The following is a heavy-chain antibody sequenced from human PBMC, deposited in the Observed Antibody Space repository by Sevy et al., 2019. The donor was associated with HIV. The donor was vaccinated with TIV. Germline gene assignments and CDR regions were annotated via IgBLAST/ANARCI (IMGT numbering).Heavy chain of an antibody. J-gene: IGHJ6*02. D-gene: IGHD3-3*01. CDR1: GGSISSYY. CDR2: IYYSGST. CDR3: ARGVVIRSYYYYGMDV. Sequence: SELSLTCTVSGGSISSYYWSWIRQPPGKGLEWIGYIYYSGSTNYNPSLKSRVTISVDTSKNQFSLKLSSVTAADTAMYYCARGVVIRSYYYYGMDVWGQGTTVTVSS. V-gene: IGHV4-59*01.